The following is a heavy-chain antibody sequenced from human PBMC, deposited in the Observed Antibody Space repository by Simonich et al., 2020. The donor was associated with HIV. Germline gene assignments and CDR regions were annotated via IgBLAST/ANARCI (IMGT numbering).Heavy chain of an antibody. J-gene: IGHJ4*02. Sequence: VQLQQWGAGLLKPSETLSLTCAFSGGSFSGYYLSWIRQPPGKGLEWIGEINHGGSTNDNPSLKSRVTISVDTSKNQFSLKLSSVTAADTAVYYCARGFYQRLYYFDYWGQGTLVTVSS. CDR2: INHGGST. CDR3: ARGFYQRLYYFDY. D-gene: IGHD2-2*01. CDR1: GGSFSGYY. V-gene: IGHV4-34*01.